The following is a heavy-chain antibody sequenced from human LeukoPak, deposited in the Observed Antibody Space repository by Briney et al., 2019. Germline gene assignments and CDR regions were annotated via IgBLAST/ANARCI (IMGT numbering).Heavy chain of an antibody. Sequence: GGSLRLSCAASGFSIENDWMSWVRQARGKGLEWVGRVKSYNAGGTTHYAAPVKGRFIISRDDSKNMLYLQMDSLKTEDTAVYYCTLIQGWGAGSYFLDYWGQGALVTVSS. CDR2: VKSYNAGGTT. CDR3: TLIQGWGAGSYFLDY. CDR1: GFSIENDW. V-gene: IGHV3-15*01. J-gene: IGHJ4*02. D-gene: IGHD3-10*01.